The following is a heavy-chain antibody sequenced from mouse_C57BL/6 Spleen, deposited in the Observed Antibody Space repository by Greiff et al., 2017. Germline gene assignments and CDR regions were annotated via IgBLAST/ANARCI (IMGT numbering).Heavy chain of an antibody. D-gene: IGHD2-1*01. V-gene: IGHV14-2*01. CDR1: GFNIKDYY. CDR3: ARSGNYYYFDY. CDR2: IDPEDGET. J-gene: IGHJ2*01. Sequence: VQLQQSGAELVKPGASVKLSCTASGFNIKDYYMHWVKQRTEQGLEWIGRIDPEDGETKYAPKFPGKATITADTSSNTAYLQLSSLTSADTAVYYCARSGNYYYFDYWGQGTTLTVSS.